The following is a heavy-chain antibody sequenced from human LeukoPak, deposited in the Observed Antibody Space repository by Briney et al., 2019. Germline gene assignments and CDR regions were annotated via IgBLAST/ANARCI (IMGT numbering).Heavy chain of an antibody. D-gene: IGHD3-10*01. CDR1: GFTFSSYG. Sequence: GGSLRLSCAASGFTFSSYGMHWVRQAPGKGLEWVAVIWYDGSNKYYADSVKGRFTISRDNSKNTLYLQMNSLRAEDTAVYYCARIQGSGSYPSPFDYWGQGTLGTVSS. V-gene: IGHV3-33*01. CDR2: IWYDGSNK. CDR3: ARIQGSGSYPSPFDY. J-gene: IGHJ4*02.